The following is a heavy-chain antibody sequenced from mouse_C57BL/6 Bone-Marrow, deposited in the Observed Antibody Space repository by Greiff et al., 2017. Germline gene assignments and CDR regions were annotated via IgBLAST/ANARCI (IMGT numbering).Heavy chain of an antibody. Sequence: VHVKQSGTVLARPGASVKMSCKTSGYTFTSYWMHWVKQRPGQGLEWIGAIYPGNSDTSYNQKLKGKAKLTAVTSASTAYMELSSLTHEDSAVYYCTRGGVRLPTHPSYYWGQGTTLTVSS. D-gene: IGHD2-2*01. CDR2: IYPGNSDT. CDR3: TRGGVRLPTHPSYY. CDR1: GYTFTSYW. J-gene: IGHJ2*01. V-gene: IGHV1-5*01.